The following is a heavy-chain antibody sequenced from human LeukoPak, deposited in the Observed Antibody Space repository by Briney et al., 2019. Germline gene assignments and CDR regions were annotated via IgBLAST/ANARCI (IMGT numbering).Heavy chain of an antibody. CDR3: ARGGTGTTDAFDI. V-gene: IGHV3-64*01. CDR2: ISSNGGST. Sequence: GGSLRLSCAAYGFTFSSYAMHWVRQAPGKGLEYVSAISSNGGSTYYANSVKGRFTISRDNSKNTLYLQMGSLRAEDMAVYYCARGGTGTTDAFDIWGQGTMVTVSS. D-gene: IGHD1-1*01. CDR1: GFTFSSYA. J-gene: IGHJ3*02.